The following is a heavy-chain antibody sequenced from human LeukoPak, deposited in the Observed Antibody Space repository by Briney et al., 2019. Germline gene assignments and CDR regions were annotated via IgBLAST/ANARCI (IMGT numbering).Heavy chain of an antibody. Sequence: ASVKVSCKPSGGTFSSYAISWVRQAPGQGLEWMGRIIPILGIANYAQKFQGRVTITADESTSTAYMELSSLRSEDTAVYYCTIGVPAAEDWGQGTLVTVSS. CDR1: GGTFSSYA. V-gene: IGHV1-69*04. CDR2: IIPILGIA. CDR3: TIGVPAAED. J-gene: IGHJ4*02. D-gene: IGHD2-2*01.